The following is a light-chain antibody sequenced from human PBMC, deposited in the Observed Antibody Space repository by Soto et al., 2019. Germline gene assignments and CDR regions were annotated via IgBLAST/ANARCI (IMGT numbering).Light chain of an antibody. V-gene: IGKV1-12*01. CDR2: AAT. Sequence: IQMTQPPSSVRASVGHGVTITGRARQVISSWLAWYQQKPGKAPKLLIYAATTLQSGAPSRFSGSGSGTEFTLTISSLQPEDFATYYCQHLISYPITFGQGTRLEI. CDR3: QHLISYPIT. J-gene: IGKJ5*01. CDR1: QVISSW.